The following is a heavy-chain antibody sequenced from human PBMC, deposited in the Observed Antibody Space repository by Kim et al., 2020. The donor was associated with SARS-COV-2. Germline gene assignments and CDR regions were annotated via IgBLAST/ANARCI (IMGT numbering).Heavy chain of an antibody. J-gene: IGHJ4*02. Sequence: SVKVSCKASGGTFSSYAISWVRQAPGQGLEWMGGIIPIFGTANYAQKFQGRVTITADESTSTAYMELSSLRSEDTAVYYCARDLGDSRWRGDYWGQGTLVTVSS. V-gene: IGHV1-69*13. CDR1: GGTFSSYA. CDR2: IIPIFGTA. CDR3: ARDLGDSRWRGDY. D-gene: IGHD2-21*02.